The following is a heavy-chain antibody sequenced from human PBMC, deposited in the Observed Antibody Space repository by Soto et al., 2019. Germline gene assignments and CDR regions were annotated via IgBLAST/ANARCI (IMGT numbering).Heavy chain of an antibody. J-gene: IGHJ4*02. CDR1: GFTFSSYS. D-gene: IGHD3-16*01. CDR3: AREGGGHAY. Sequence: EVQLVESGGGLVKPGGSLRLSCAASGFTFSSYSMNWVRQAPGKGLEWVSSISSSSSYIYYADSVKGRFTISRDNAKNSLYLQMNGMRAEDTAVYYCAREGGGHAYWGQGTLVTVSS. CDR2: ISSSSSYI. V-gene: IGHV3-21*01.